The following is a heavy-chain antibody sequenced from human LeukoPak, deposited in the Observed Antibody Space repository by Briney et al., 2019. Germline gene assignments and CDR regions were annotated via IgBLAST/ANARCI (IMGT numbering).Heavy chain of an antibody. CDR1: GFTLSSYW. Sequence: GGSLRLSCAASGFTLSSYWMSWVRQAPGKGLEWVANIKQDGSEKYYVDSVKGRFTISRDNAKNSLYLQMNSLRAEDTAVYYCARADSSGYYGDFDYWGQGTLVTVSS. V-gene: IGHV3-7*01. CDR3: ARADSSGYYGDFDY. CDR2: IKQDGSEK. D-gene: IGHD3-22*01. J-gene: IGHJ4*02.